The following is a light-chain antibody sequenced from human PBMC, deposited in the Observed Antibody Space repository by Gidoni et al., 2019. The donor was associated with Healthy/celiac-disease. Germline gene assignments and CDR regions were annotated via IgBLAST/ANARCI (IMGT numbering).Light chain of an antibody. CDR2: LTS. CDR3: MQALQTPWT. J-gene: IGKJ1*01. CDR1: QSLLHSNGYNY. V-gene: IGKV2-28*01. Sequence: DIVMTQSPLSLPVTPGEPASISCRSSQSLLHSNGYNYLDWYLQKPGQSPQLLIYLTSSRASGVPDRFSGSGSGTDFTLRISRVEAEDVGVYYCMQALQTPWTFGQGTKVEIK.